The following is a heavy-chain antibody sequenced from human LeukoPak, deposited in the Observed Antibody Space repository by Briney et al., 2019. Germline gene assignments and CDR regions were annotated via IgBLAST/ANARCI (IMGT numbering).Heavy chain of an antibody. D-gene: IGHD6-19*01. CDR1: GYTFTSYG. J-gene: IGHJ4*02. CDR2: ISGYNGNT. V-gene: IGHV1-18*01. CDR3: ARAKTGQVTGTYYFDY. Sequence: GASVKVSCTASGYTFTSYGISWVRQAPGQGLEWMGWISGYNGNTNYAQKPQGRVTMTTDTSTSTVYMELRSLRSDDTAVYYCARAKTGQVTGTYYFDYWGQGTLVSVSS.